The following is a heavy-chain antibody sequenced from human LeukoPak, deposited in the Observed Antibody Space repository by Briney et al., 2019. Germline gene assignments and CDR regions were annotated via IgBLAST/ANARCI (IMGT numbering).Heavy chain of an antibody. D-gene: IGHD3-10*01. CDR3: AKDHYVSGRYDAFDI. Sequence: GGSLRLSCAASGFTFISYAMSWVRQAPGEGLEWVSSITTSGGSTYYADSVKGRFTISRDNAKNTLYLQMNSLRAEDTAVYYCAKDHYVSGRYDAFDIWGQGTMVTVSS. CDR1: GFTFISYA. J-gene: IGHJ3*02. V-gene: IGHV3-23*01. CDR2: ITTSGGST.